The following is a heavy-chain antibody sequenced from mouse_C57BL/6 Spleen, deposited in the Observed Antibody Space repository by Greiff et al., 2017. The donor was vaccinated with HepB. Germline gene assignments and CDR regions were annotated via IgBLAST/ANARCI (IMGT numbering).Heavy chain of an antibody. CDR2: IYPGDGDT. J-gene: IGHJ4*01. CDR1: GYAFSSSW. V-gene: IGHV1-82*01. Sequence: VQGVESGPELVKPGASVKISCKASGYAFSSSWMNWVKQRPGKGLEWIGRIYPGDGDTNYNGKFKGKATLTADKSSSTAYMQLSSLTSEDSAVYFCARWYYGSSYAMDYWGQGTSVTVSS. D-gene: IGHD1-1*01. CDR3: ARWYYGSSYAMDY.